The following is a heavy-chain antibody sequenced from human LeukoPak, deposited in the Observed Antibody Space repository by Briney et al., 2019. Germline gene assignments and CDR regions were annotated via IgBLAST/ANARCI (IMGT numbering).Heavy chain of an antibody. J-gene: IGHJ1*01. CDR2: INAGNGNT. CDR3: ARLSSWNAEYFQH. D-gene: IGHD6-13*01. Sequence: ASVKLSCKASGYTFTSYAMHWVRQAPGQRLEWMGWINAGNGNTKYSQELQGRVTITRDTSASTAYMELSSLRSEDMAVYYCARLSSWNAEYFQHWGQGALVTVSS. V-gene: IGHV1-3*03. CDR1: GYTFTSYA.